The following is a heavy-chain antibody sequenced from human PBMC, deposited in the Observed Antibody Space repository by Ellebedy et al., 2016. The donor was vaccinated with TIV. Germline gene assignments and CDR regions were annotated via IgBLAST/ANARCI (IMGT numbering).Heavy chain of an antibody. V-gene: IGHV3-48*04. J-gene: IGHJ4*02. CDR1: GFTFSSYS. D-gene: IGHD1-26*01. CDR3: ATYSGAYAAFFDY. CDR2: ISNGGSIV. Sequence: GESLKISCSASGFTFSSYSMNWVRQAPGKGLEWISYISNGGSIVNYADSVQGRFPISRDDAKNSLYLQMNSLRAEDTAGYFCATYSGAYAAFFDYWGQGTLVTVSS.